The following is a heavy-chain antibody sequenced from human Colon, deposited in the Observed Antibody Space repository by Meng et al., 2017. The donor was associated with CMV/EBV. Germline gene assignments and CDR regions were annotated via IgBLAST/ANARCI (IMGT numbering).Heavy chain of an antibody. J-gene: IGHJ5*02. D-gene: IGHD3-3*01. CDR1: GFTVSSNY. V-gene: IGHV3-23*03. CDR3: ARDFWSGSSPFDP. CDR2: IYSGGSST. Sequence: GGSLRLSCAASGFTVSSNYMSWVRQAPGKGLEWVSVIYSGGSSTYYADSVKGRFTISRDNSKNTLYLQMNSLRAEDTAVYYCARDFWSGSSPFDPRAQGILVTVSS.